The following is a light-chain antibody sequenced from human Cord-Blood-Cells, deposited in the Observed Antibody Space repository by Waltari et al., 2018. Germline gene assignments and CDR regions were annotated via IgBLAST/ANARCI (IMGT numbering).Light chain of an antibody. Sequence: QSVLTQPPSASGTPGQRVTISCSGRSSNLGSNTVHCYKQLPGTAPKLLIYSNNQRPSGVPDRFSGSKSGTSASLAISGLQSEDEADYYCAAWDDSLNGPVFGGGTKLTVL. CDR1: SSNLGSNT. J-gene: IGLJ3*02. V-gene: IGLV1-44*01. CDR2: SNN. CDR3: AAWDDSLNGPV.